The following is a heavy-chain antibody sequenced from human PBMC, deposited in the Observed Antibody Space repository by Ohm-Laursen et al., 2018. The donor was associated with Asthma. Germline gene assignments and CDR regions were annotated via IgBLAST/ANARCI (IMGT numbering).Heavy chain of an antibody. CDR3: ARDLNSSSWYLFGGARYYGMDV. D-gene: IGHD6-13*01. CDR1: GFTFSNYA. Sequence: SLRLSCTASGFTFSNYAMSWVRQAPGKGLEWVAVSGTYFDGGLKYYADSVNGRFTVSRDDSKNTLYLQMNSLRPDDTAVYYCARDLNSSSWYLFGGARYYGMDVWGQGTTVTVSS. J-gene: IGHJ6*02. V-gene: IGHV3-30-3*01. CDR2: SGTYFDGGLK.